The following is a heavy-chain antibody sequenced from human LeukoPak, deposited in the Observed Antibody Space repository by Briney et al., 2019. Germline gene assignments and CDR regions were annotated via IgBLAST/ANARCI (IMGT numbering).Heavy chain of an antibody. D-gene: IGHD2-8*01. Sequence: GGSLRLSCAASGFTFSSYAMHWVRQAPGKGREWVAVISYDGSNKYYADSVKGRFTISRDNSKNTLYLQMNSLRAEDTAVYYCAREGVGFDYWGQGTLVTVSS. CDR3: AREGVGFDY. V-gene: IGHV3-30*01. CDR2: ISYDGSNK. J-gene: IGHJ4*02. CDR1: GFTFSSYA.